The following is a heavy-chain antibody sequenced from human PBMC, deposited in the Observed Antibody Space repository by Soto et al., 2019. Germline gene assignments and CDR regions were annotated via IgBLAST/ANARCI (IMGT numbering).Heavy chain of an antibody. CDR3: ARDQRPYYDILTGPTYYFDY. D-gene: IGHD3-9*01. CDR1: GGTFSSYA. J-gene: IGHJ4*02. Sequence: EASVKVSCKASGGTFSSYAISWVRQAPGQGLEWMGGIIPIFGTANYAQKFQGRVTITADESTSTAYMELSSLRSEDTAVYYCARDQRPYYDILTGPTYYFDYWGQGTLVTVSS. CDR2: IIPIFGTA. V-gene: IGHV1-69*13.